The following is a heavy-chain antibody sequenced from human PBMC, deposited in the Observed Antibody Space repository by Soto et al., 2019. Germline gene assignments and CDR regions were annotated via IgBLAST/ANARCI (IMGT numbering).Heavy chain of an antibody. Sequence: QVQLQESGPGLVKPSETLSLTCTVSGGSISSYYWSWIRQPPGKGLEWIGYIYYSGSTNYNPSLKSRVTISVDTSKNQFSLKLSSVTAADTAVYYCARATRGSNYYYYGMDVWGQGTTVTVSS. CDR2: IYYSGST. J-gene: IGHJ6*02. CDR3: ARATRGSNYYYYGMDV. D-gene: IGHD1-26*01. V-gene: IGHV4-59*01. CDR1: GGSISSYY.